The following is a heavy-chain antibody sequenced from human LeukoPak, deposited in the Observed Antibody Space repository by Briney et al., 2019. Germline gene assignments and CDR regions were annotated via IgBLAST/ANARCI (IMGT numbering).Heavy chain of an antibody. D-gene: IGHD3-9*01. Sequence: PSETLSFTCTVSGGSISSGGYYWSWIRQHPGKGLEWIGYIYYSGSTYYNPSLKSRVTISVDTSKNQFSLKLSSVTAADTAVYYCAGATSYYDILTGYYNAPPYLDYWGQGTLVTVSS. CDR3: AGATSYYDILTGYYNAPPYLDY. CDR1: GGSISSGGYY. J-gene: IGHJ4*02. CDR2: IYYSGST. V-gene: IGHV4-31*03.